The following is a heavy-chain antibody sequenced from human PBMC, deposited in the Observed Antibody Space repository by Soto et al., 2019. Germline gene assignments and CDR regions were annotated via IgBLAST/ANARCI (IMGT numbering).Heavy chain of an antibody. J-gene: IGHJ3*02. CDR2: IYYSGST. D-gene: IGHD3-10*01. CDR1: GGSISSGGYY. CDR3: ARGGRRITMVRGVINDAFDI. V-gene: IGHV4-31*03. Sequence: SETLSLTCTVSGGSISSGGYYWSWIRQYPGKGLEWIGYIYYSGSTYYNPSLKSRVTISVDTSKNQFSLKLSSVTAADTAVYYCARGGRRITMVRGVINDAFDIWGQGTMVTVSS.